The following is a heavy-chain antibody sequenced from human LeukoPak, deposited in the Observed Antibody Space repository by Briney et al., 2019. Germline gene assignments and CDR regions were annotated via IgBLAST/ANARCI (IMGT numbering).Heavy chain of an antibody. CDR1: GISLSNYG. D-gene: IGHD2-21*02. CDR3: AKDYCGGDCYSGWYFDL. Sequence: PGGSLRLSCAVSGISLSNYGMSWVRQAPGKGLEWVAGISGSGGGTNYADSVKGRFTISRDNAKNSLYLQMNSLRAEDTALYYCAKDYCGGDCYSGWYFDLWGRGTLVTVSS. J-gene: IGHJ2*01. CDR2: ISGSGGGT. V-gene: IGHV3-23*01.